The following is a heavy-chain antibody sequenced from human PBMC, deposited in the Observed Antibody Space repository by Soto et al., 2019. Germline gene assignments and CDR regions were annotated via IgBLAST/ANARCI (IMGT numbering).Heavy chain of an antibody. CDR2: ISYDGSNK. V-gene: IGHV3-30*18. J-gene: IGHJ4*02. Sequence: PGGSLRLSCAASGFTFSSYGMHWVRQAPGKGLEWVAVISYDGSNKYYADSVKGRFTISRDNSKNTLYLQMKSLRDEDTAVYYCAKDISEAGPYWGQGTLVTVSS. CDR3: AKDISEAGPY. CDR1: GFTFSSYG.